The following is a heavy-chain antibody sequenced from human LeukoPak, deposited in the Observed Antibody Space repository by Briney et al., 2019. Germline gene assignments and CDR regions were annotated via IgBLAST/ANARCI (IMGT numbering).Heavy chain of an antibody. J-gene: IGHJ4*02. CDR2: IYYSGST. D-gene: IGHD3-22*01. CDR3: ARNYYDGSGYYF. V-gene: IGHV4-39*01. CDR1: GGSISSSSNY. Sequence: KPSETLSLTCTVSGGSISSSSNYWGWIRQPPGKGLEWIGSIYYSGSTYYNPSLKSRVTISVDTSKDQFSLRLSSVTAADAAVYYCARNYYDGSGYYFWGQGTQVTVSS.